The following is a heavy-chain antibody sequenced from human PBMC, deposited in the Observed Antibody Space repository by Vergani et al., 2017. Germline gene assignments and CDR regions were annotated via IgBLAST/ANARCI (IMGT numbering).Heavy chain of an antibody. CDR2: IFSSGTT. CDR3: ARVMYRDEASTGYRLEGMDI. Sequence: QVQLQESGPGLVKPSQTLSLSCTVSGGSVRTSIGYYWTWTRQPAGKTLEWIGEIFSSGTTNYNPSFKNRVTMSVDTSKNQFSLKLNSVTAADTAVYFCARVMYRDEASTGYRLEGMDIWGQGTTVTISS. CDR1: GGSVRTSIGYY. V-gene: IGHV4-61*02. D-gene: IGHD3-9*01. J-gene: IGHJ6*02.